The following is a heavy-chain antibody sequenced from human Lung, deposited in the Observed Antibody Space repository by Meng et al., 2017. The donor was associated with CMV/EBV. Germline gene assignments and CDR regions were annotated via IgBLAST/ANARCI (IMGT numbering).Heavy chain of an antibody. CDR1: GFTFDNYG. CDR2: IRYDGSNK. Sequence: SXAASGFTFDNYGMHWVRQAPGKGLEWVAFIRYDGSNKYYADSVKGRFTISRDNSKNTLYLKMNSLRAEDTAVYYCPRDTGYDDAFDIGVQGTMVTVSS. CDR3: PRDTGYDDAFDI. D-gene: IGHD5-12*01. J-gene: IGHJ3*02. V-gene: IGHV3-30*02.